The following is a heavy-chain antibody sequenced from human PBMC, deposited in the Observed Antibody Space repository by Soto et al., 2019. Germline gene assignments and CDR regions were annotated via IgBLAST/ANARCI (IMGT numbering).Heavy chain of an antibody. Sequence: QVQLVQSWAEVKKPGASVKVSCKASGYTFTSYDINWVRQATGQGLEWMGWMNPNSGNTGYAQKFQGRVTMTRNTXXXXAXXXXXXXXSEDTAVYYCARERSGSSDYWGQGTLVTVSS. CDR3: ARERSGSSDY. D-gene: IGHD1-26*01. J-gene: IGHJ4*02. CDR1: GYTFTSYD. CDR2: MNPNSGNT. V-gene: IGHV1-8*01.